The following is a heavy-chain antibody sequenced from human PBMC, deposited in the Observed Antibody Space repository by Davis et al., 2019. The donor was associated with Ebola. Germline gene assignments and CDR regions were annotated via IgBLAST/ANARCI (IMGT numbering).Heavy chain of an antibody. D-gene: IGHD4-17*01. CDR1: GYTFTSYD. CDR3: ARGYGDYYYYGMDV. CDR2: MNPNSGNT. J-gene: IGHJ6*02. Sequence: ASVKVSCKASGYTFTSYDINWVRQATGQGLEWMGWMNPNSGNTGYAQKFQGRVTMTRNTSIRTAYMELSSLRSEDTAVYYCARGYGDYYYYGMDVWGQGTTVTVSS. V-gene: IGHV1-8*01.